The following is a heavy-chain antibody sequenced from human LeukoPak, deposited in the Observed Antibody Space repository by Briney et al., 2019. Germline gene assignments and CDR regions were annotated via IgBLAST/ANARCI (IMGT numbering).Heavy chain of an antibody. CDR3: ARWLVGALKPGAFDV. J-gene: IGHJ3*01. V-gene: IGHV3-21*06. Sequence: GGSLRLSCVGSGFSFSAYIMNWVRQAPGKGLEWVSSISGSSYNIYYADSVRGRFTISRDNAKNSLFLQMNSLRAEDTAVYYCARWLVGALKPGAFDVRGQGTAVTVSS. CDR2: ISGSSYNI. D-gene: IGHD1-26*01. CDR1: GFSFSAYI.